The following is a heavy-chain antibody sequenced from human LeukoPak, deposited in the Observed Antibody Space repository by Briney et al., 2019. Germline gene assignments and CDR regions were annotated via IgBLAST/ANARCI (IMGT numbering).Heavy chain of an antibody. Sequence: PGGSLRLSCATSGFTFSSYGMYWVRQAPGKGLEWVALIWCDGSKKYYADSVKGRFTISRDKSKNTLYLQMNSLTAEDTAVYYCARDVGNYDSGTSYFDYWGQGTLVTVSS. J-gene: IGHJ4*02. CDR2: IWCDGSKK. CDR3: ARDVGNYDSGTSYFDY. D-gene: IGHD3-10*01. CDR1: GFTFSSYG. V-gene: IGHV3-33*07.